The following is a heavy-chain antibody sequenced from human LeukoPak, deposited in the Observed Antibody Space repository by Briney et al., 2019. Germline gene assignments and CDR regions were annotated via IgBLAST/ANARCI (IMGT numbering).Heavy chain of an antibody. CDR1: GGSISSSSYY. CDR2: IYYSGST. J-gene: IGHJ4*02. CDR3: ATGGIVGAPVDY. Sequence: SETLSLTCTVSGGSISSSSYYWGWIRQPPGKGLEWIGNIYYSGSTYYNPSLKSRVTISVDTSKTQFSLKLSSVTAADTAVYYCATGGIVGAPVDYWGQGTLVTVSS. V-gene: IGHV4-39*07. D-gene: IGHD1-26*01.